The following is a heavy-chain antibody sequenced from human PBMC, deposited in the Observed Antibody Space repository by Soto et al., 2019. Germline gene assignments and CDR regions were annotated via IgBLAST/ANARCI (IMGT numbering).Heavy chain of an antibody. Sequence: SETLSLTCTVSGGSISSYYWSWIRQPPGKGLEWIGYIYYSGSTYYNPSLKSRVTISVDTSKNQFSLKLSSVTAADTAVYYCASPKIAFYNWFDPWGQGTMVTVSS. CDR2: IYYSGST. J-gene: IGHJ5*01. CDR1: GGSISSYY. V-gene: IGHV4-59*04. D-gene: IGHD3-3*02. CDR3: ASPKIAFYNWFDP.